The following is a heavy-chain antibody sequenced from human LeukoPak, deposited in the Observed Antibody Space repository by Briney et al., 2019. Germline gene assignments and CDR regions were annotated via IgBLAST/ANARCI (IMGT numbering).Heavy chain of an antibody. V-gene: IGHV1-2*02. CDR2: INPNIGGT. Sequence: ASVKVSCKASGYMFTGNYMHWVRQALGQGLEWMGWINPNIGGTNYAQKFQGRVTMTRDTSISTAYMELSRLRSDDTAVYYCVRDYFRGDIVATIMDYWGQGTLVTVSS. CDR3: VRDYFRGDIVATIMDY. D-gene: IGHD5-12*01. CDR1: GYMFTGNY. J-gene: IGHJ4*02.